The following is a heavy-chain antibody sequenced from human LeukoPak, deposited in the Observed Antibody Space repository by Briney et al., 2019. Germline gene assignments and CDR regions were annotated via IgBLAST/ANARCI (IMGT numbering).Heavy chain of an antibody. D-gene: IGHD4-17*01. CDR2: INPSSGST. V-gene: IGHV1-46*01. Sequence: ASVKVSCKASGYTFTSYYMHWVRQAPGQGLEWTGVINPSSGSTSYTQKFQGRVSMTRDTSTSTVDMELSSLRFEDTAVYHCARGGTETTAPIDYWGQGTLVTVSS. J-gene: IGHJ4*02. CDR3: ARGGTETTAPIDY. CDR1: GYTFTSYY.